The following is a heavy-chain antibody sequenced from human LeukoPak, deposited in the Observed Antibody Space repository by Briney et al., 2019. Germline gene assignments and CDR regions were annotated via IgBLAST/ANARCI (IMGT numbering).Heavy chain of an antibody. J-gene: IGHJ3*02. V-gene: IGHV3-21*01. Sequence: PGGSLRLSCAASGFTFSTYSINWVRQAPGRGLEWVSSISSSSSYIYYADSVKGRFTISRDNAKNSLYLQMNSLRAEDTAVYYCARVVRYDNSGQNAFDIWGQGTMVTVSS. CDR1: GFTFSTYS. CDR2: ISSSSSYI. CDR3: ARVVRYDNSGQNAFDI. D-gene: IGHD3-22*01.